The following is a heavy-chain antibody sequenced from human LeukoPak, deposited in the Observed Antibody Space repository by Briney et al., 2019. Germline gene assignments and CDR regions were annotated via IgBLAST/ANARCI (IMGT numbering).Heavy chain of an antibody. D-gene: IGHD6-13*01. CDR3: ARDEGIAAAAFDY. J-gene: IGHJ4*01. V-gene: IGHV3-21*01. CDR1: GFTFSSYS. Sequence: GGSLRLSCAASGFTFSSYSMNWVRQAPGKGLEWVSSISSSSSYIYYADSVKGRFTISRDNAKNSLYLQMNSLRAEDTAVYYCARDEGIAAAAFDYWGHGTLVTVSS. CDR2: ISSSSSYI.